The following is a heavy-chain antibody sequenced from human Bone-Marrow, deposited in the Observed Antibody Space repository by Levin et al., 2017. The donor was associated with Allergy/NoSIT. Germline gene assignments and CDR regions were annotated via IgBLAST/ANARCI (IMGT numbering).Heavy chain of an antibody. CDR3: ARLDIYDYIWGSYRPGFDY. V-gene: IGHV4-61*01. Sequence: SETLSLTCTVSGGSVSSGSYYWSWIRQPPGKGLEWIGYIYYSGSTNYNPSLKSRVTISVDTSKNQFSLKLSSVTAADTAVYYCARLDIYDYIWGSYRPGFDYWGQGTLVTVSS. J-gene: IGHJ4*02. D-gene: IGHD3-16*02. CDR1: GGSVSSGSYY. CDR2: IYYSGST.